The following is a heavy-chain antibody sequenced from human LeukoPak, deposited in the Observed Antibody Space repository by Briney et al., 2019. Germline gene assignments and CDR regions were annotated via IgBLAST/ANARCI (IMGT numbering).Heavy chain of an antibody. V-gene: IGHV3-7*01. CDR1: GFTFSDYW. D-gene: IGHD1-1*01. CDR3: ARDLPNGFFDY. Sequence: GGSLRLSCATSGFTFSDYWMTWVRPAPGKGLEWLINIKEDSSDQSSVDSVKGRFIISRDNAKNLLYLQMNSLRPDDTAVYYCARDLPNGFFDYWGQGTLVTVSS. CDR2: IKEDSSDQ. J-gene: IGHJ4*02.